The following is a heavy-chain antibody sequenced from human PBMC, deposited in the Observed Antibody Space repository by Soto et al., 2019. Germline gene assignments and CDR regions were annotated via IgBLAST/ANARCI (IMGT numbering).Heavy chain of an antibody. J-gene: IGHJ6*02. V-gene: IGHV4-30-2*01. Sequence: SETLSLTCDVSGDTISTGGYTWAWIRQPPGKALEWIGYTYYSGNPYYNPSLKSRVIISVDRSKSQFSLRVRSVTAADTAVYYCARGMGTAVEAINYYYYYGMDVWGQGTTVTVSS. D-gene: IGHD6-19*01. CDR3: ARGMGTAVEAINYYYYYGMDV. CDR2: TYYSGNP. CDR1: GDTISTGGYT.